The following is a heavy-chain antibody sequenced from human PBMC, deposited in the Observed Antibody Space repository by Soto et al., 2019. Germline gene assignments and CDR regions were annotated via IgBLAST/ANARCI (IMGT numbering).Heavy chain of an antibody. CDR3: ARGMRLGELPHYY. D-gene: IGHD3-16*01. V-gene: IGHV1-8*01. CDR1: GYTFTSYD. J-gene: IGHJ4*02. Sequence: GASVKVSCKASGYTFTSYDINWVRQATGQGREWMGWMNPNSGNTGYAQKFQGRVTMTRNTSISTAYMELSSLRSQDTAVYFFARGMRLGELPHYYLGQGTLGTVSS. CDR2: MNPNSGNT.